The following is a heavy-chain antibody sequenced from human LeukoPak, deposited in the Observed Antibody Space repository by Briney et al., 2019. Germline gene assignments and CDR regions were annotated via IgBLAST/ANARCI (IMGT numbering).Heavy chain of an antibody. V-gene: IGHV4-31*03. CDR2: IYYSGSS. J-gene: IGHJ4*02. CDR1: GGSINNGGYY. D-gene: IGHD6-13*01. CDR3: ARERVAAAAVLFDY. Sequence: PSQTLSLTCTVSGGSINNGGYYWSWIRQHPGKGLEWIGYIYYSGSSYYNPSLRSRVTISVDTSKNHFSLKLSSVTAADTAVYYCARERVAAAAVLFDYWGQGTLVTVSS.